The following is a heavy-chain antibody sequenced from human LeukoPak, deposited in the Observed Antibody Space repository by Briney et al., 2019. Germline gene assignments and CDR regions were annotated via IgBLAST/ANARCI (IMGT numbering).Heavy chain of an antibody. CDR2: IRGSGDNT. V-gene: IGHV3-23*01. J-gene: IGHJ4*02. CDR1: GFTFTSCT. D-gene: IGHD1-1*01. CDR3: AKGGSYRVQPYFDY. Sequence: PGGSLRLSCAASGFTFTSCTMSWVRQAPGKGLEWVSDIRGSGDNTYYADSVKGRFTISRGNSKNTLYLQMSSLRAEDTAVYFCAKGGSYRVQPYFDYWGQGALVTVSS.